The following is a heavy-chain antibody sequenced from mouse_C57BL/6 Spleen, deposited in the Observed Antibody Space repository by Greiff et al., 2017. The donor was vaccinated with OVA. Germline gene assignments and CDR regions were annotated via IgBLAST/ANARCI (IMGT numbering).Heavy chain of an antibody. D-gene: IGHD1-1*01. CDR3: ARESSYVGFGY. CDR1: GFTFSSYA. V-gene: IGHV5-4*01. J-gene: IGHJ2*01. CDR2: ISDGGSYT. Sequence: EVKLMESGGGLVKPGGSLKLSCAASGFTFSSYAMSWVRQTPEKRLEWVATISDGGSYTYYPDNVKGGVTISRDNAKNNLYLQMSHLKSEDTAMXYCARESSYVGFGYWGQGTTLTVSS.